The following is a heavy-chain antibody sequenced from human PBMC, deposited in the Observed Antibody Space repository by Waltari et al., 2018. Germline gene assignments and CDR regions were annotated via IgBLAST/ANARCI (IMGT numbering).Heavy chain of an antibody. D-gene: IGHD2-21*02. Sequence: QVQLQESGPGLVKPSETLSLTCAVSGYSISSGYYWGWIRQPPGKRLEWIGSIYHSGTTHYNPSLKSRVTISVDTSKNQFSLKLSFVTAADTAVYYCARDPNRGNSGGTSFDYWGQGTLVTVSS. CDR3: ARDPNRGNSGGTSFDY. J-gene: IGHJ4*02. CDR2: IYHSGTT. V-gene: IGHV4-38-2*02. CDR1: GYSISSGYY.